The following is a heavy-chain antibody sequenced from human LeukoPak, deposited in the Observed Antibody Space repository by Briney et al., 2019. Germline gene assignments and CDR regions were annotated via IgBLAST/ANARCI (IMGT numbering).Heavy chain of an antibody. D-gene: IGHD7-27*01. CDR1: GFTFSSYS. Sequence: GGSLRLSCAASGFTFSSYSMNWVRQAPGKGLEWVSSISSSSSYIYYADSVKGRFTISRDNAKNSLYLQMNSLRAEDTAVYYCAREVPNWGWEGAFDIWGQGTMVTVSS. CDR3: AREVPNWGWEGAFDI. V-gene: IGHV3-21*01. J-gene: IGHJ3*02. CDR2: ISSSSSYI.